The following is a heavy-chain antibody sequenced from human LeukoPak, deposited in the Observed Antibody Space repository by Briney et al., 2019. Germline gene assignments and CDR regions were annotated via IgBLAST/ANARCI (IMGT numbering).Heavy chain of an antibody. CDR2: ISGSGGST. D-gene: IGHD6-13*01. CDR1: GFTFSSYA. CDR3: AKALAAAKYYFDY. Sequence: GGSLRLSCAASGFTFSSYAMSWVRQAPGKGLEWVSAISGSGGSTYYADSVKGRFTISRDNSQNTLYLQMNSLRTDDTAVYCAKALAAAKYYFDYWGQGTLVTVSS. J-gene: IGHJ4*02. V-gene: IGHV3-23*01.